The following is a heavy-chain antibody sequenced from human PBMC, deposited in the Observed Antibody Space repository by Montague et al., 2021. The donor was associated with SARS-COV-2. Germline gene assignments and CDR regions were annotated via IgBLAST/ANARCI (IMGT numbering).Heavy chain of an antibody. CDR2: VNHSRST. Sequence: SDTLSLTCAVSGGSFSSYYWSWIRQPPGEGLEWIGEVNHSRSTTYNPSFKSRVTISVDTSKNQFSLKLSSVTAADTAVYYCARVRYYGSGTALGLDVWGQGTTVTVSS. D-gene: IGHD3-10*01. V-gene: IGHV4-34*01. CDR1: GGSFSSYY. J-gene: IGHJ6*02. CDR3: ARVRYYGSGTALGLDV.